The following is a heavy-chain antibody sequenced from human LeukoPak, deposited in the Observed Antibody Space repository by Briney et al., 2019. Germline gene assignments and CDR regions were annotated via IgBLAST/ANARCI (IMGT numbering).Heavy chain of an antibody. CDR3: AGIVAAENAALDI. V-gene: IGHV4-31*03. J-gene: IGHJ3*02. Sequence: SQTLSLTCTVSGAPINSGGYWSWIRQHPGRGLEWIGYIHYSGATYYNSSLRSRLSISKQTSENQFSLKLSSVTAADTAVYYCAGIVAAENAALDIWGQGTMVTVSS. D-gene: IGHD2/OR15-2a*01. CDR1: GAPINSGGY. CDR2: IHYSGAT.